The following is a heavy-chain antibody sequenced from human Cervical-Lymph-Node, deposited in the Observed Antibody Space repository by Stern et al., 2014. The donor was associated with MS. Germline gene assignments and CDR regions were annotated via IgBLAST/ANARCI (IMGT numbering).Heavy chain of an antibody. CDR1: GGTFSSTD. J-gene: IGHJ4*02. Sequence: VQLVKLGAAVQQLGSPVKASCRDSGGTFSSTDISRLRQRPVQGLEWMGWIIPIIGTANYALKYQGRVTITADESTSTAYIELSSLRSEDTAIYYCALGGFGHYFEYWGQGTLVTVSS. V-gene: IGHV1-69*01. CDR2: IIPIIGTA. D-gene: IGHD3-10*01. CDR3: ALGGFGHYFEY.